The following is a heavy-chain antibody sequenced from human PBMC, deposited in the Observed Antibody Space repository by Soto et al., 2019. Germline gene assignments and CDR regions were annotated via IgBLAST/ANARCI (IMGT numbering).Heavy chain of an antibody. D-gene: IGHD5-12*01. CDR2: IYYSGST. CDR1: GGSISSYY. Sequence: QVQLQESGPGLVKPSETLSLTCTVSGGSISSYYWSWIRQPPGKGLEWIGYIYYSGSTNYNPSLKSRVTISVDTSKNQFSLKLSSVTAADTAVYYCARDTESGYDPYYFDYWGQGTLVTVSS. J-gene: IGHJ4*02. V-gene: IGHV4-59*01. CDR3: ARDTESGYDPYYFDY.